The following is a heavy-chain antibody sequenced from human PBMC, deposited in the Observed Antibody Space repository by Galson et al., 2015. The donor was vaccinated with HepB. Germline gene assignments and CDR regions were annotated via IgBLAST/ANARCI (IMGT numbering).Heavy chain of an antibody. D-gene: IGHD2-15*01. CDR1: GFTFSSYA. Sequence: SLRLSCAASGFTFSSYAMHWVRQAPGKGLEWVAVISYDGSNKYYADSVKGRFTISRDNSKNTLYLQMNSLRAEDTAVYYCARDRVVRSSGGSCHFDYWGQGTLVTVSS. CDR2: ISYDGSNK. J-gene: IGHJ4*02. V-gene: IGHV3-30-3*01. CDR3: ARDRVVRSSGGSCHFDY.